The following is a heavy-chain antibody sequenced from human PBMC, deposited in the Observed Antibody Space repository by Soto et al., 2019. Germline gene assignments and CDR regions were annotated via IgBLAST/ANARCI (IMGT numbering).Heavy chain of an antibody. CDR1: GGSVTNSSYY. J-gene: IGHJ4*02. CDR3: VSQRTTVPTQAYFDY. D-gene: IGHD4-17*01. CDR2: VYYRGRS. V-gene: IGHV4-39*01. Sequence: TLSLTCTVSGGSVTNSSYYWGWIRQSPGKGLEWIGSVYYRGRSYSKSSVKSRVTISVDTSKNRFSLSLNSVTASDTAFYFCVSQRTTVPTQAYFDYWGPGALVTVSS.